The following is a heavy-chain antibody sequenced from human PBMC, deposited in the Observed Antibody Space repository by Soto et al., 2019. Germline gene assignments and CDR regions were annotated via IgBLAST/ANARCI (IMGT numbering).Heavy chain of an antibody. V-gene: IGHV4-34*01. Sequence: SETLSLTCAVYGGSFSGYYWSWIRQPPGKGLEWIGEINHSGSTNYNPSLKSRVTISVDTSKNQFSLKLSSVTAADTAVYYCARGWQLVPDYWGQGTLVT. CDR3: ARGWQLVPDY. D-gene: IGHD6-6*01. CDR2: INHSGST. CDR1: GGSFSGYY. J-gene: IGHJ4*02.